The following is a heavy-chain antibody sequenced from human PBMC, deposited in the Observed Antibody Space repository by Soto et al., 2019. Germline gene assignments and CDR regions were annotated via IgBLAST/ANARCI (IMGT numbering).Heavy chain of an antibody. CDR1: GFNFGTYA. V-gene: IGHV3-23*01. D-gene: IGHD5-18*01. CDR3: AKDRSVDTRDWFDP. J-gene: IGHJ5*02. CDR2: ISGSGGST. Sequence: GGSLRLSCAASGFNFGTYAMNWVRQAPGKGLEWVSGISGSGGSTYYTDTVKGRFTISRDNSKNTLYLQMNSLRADDTAVYYCAKDRSVDTRDWFDPWGQGTLVTVSS.